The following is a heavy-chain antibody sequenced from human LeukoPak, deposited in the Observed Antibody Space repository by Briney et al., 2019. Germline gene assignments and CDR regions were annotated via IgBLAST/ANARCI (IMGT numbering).Heavy chain of an antibody. D-gene: IGHD3-16*01. Sequence: GGSLRLSCAASGFTFSSYGMSWVRQAPGKGLEWVSSISSSSSYIYYADSVKGRFTISRDNAKNSLYLQMNSLRAEDTAVYYCARVGYDYVWGKRYGYYYYYMDVWGKGTTVTVSS. CDR2: ISSSSSYI. CDR3: ARVGYDYVWGKRYGYYYYYMDV. J-gene: IGHJ6*03. V-gene: IGHV3-21*01. CDR1: GFTFSSYG.